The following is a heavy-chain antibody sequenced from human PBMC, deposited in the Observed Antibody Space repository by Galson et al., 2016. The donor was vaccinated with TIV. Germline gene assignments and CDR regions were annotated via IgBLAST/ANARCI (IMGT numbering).Heavy chain of an antibody. D-gene: IGHD3-22*01. V-gene: IGHV1-69*13. J-gene: IGHJ4*02. CDR2: IIGMFGTT. CDR1: GGTFSSYA. Sequence: SVKVSCKASGGTFSSYAFSWVRQAPGQGLEWMGRIIGMFGTTNYAKKFQGRVTITADESTSTAYMELSSLTSADTAGYYCARAPSYYDSSAYYPAWGQGTLVTVSS. CDR3: ARAPSYYDSSAYYPA.